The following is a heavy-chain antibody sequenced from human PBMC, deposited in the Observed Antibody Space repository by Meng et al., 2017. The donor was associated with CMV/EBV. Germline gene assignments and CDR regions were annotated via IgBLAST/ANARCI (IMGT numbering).Heavy chain of an antibody. V-gene: IGHV1-2*02. Sequence: ASVKVSCKASGYTFTGYYMHWVRQAPGQGLEWMGWINPNSGGTNYAQKFQGRVTMTRDTSISTAYMELSRLRSDDTAVYYCARLRYSSSWYANNWFDPWGQGTLVTVSS. J-gene: IGHJ5*02. CDR1: GYTFTGYY. CDR2: INPNSGGT. CDR3: ARLRYSSSWYANNWFDP. D-gene: IGHD6-13*01.